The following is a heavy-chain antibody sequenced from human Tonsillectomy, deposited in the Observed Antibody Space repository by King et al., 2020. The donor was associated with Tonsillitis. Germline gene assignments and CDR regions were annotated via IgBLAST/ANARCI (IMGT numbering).Heavy chain of an antibody. Sequence: QLVQSGADVKKPGSSLKVSCKASGDTFTPSAITWVRQAPGQGLEWMGGIVPMFGTANYAQRLQGRVTITADESTGTAYMELSSLRSADTAVYYCAVGRAGYHFDSWGQGTLVTVSS. D-gene: IGHD5-24*01. CDR2: IVPMFGTA. J-gene: IGHJ4*02. CDR3: AVGRAGYHFDS. CDR1: GDTFTPSA. V-gene: IGHV1-69*12.